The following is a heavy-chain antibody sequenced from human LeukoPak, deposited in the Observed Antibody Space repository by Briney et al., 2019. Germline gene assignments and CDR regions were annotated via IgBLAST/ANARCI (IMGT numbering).Heavy chain of an antibody. CDR3: ARYGSGNNPSFRP. Sequence: KPSETLSLTCTVSGGSISSSSYYWGWIRQPPGKGLEWIGSIYYSGSTYYNPSLKSRVTISVDTSKNQFSLKLSSVTAADTAVYYCARYGSGNNPSFRPWGQGILVTVSS. V-gene: IGHV4-39*07. D-gene: IGHD3-10*01. CDR1: GGSISSSSYY. CDR2: IYYSGST. J-gene: IGHJ5*02.